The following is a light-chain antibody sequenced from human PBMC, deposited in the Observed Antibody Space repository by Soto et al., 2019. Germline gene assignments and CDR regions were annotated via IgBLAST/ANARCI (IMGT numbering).Light chain of an antibody. Sequence: QSVLTQSPSVSAAPGQTVTISCSGSSSNIGNNYVSWYQQLPGTAPKLLIYDNNKRPSGIPDRFSGSKSGTSGTLDITGLQTWDEADYYCATWACSLPGEVFGGGTKLTVL. CDR1: SSNIGNNY. V-gene: IGLV1-51*01. J-gene: IGLJ2*01. CDR2: DNN. CDR3: ATWACSLPGEV.